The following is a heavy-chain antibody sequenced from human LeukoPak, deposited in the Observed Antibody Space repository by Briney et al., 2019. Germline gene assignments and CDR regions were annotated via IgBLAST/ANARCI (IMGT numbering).Heavy chain of an antibody. J-gene: IGHJ4*02. Sequence: SETLSLTCTVSGDSISGVYWSWIRQPPGKGLEWIGYVYYSEDTNYNPSLKSRVTMSLDTSKNQVSLRLSSVTAADTAVYYCARHPFATPFDHWGRGTLLTVSS. CDR3: ARHPFATPFDH. CDR1: GDSISGVY. CDR2: VYYSEDT. D-gene: IGHD2-15*01. V-gene: IGHV4-59*08.